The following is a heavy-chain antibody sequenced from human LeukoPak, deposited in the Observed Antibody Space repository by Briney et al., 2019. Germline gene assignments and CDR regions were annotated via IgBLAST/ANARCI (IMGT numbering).Heavy chain of an antibody. J-gene: IGHJ4*02. CDR2: TYYRSKWYN. V-gene: IGHV6-1*01. D-gene: IGHD6-13*01. CDR1: GDSVSSNSAA. CDR3: ARDKGFSSSWYGGLLYLDY. Sequence: SQTLSLTCAISGDSVSSNSAAWNWIRQSPSRGLEWLGRTYYRSKWYNDYAVSVKSRITINPDTSKNQFSLQLNSVTPEDTAVYYCARDKGFSSSWYGGLLYLDYWGQGTLVTVSS.